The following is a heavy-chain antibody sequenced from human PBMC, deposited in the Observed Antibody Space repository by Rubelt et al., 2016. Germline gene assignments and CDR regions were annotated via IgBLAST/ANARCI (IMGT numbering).Heavy chain of an antibody. CDR3: AAIGSSGRYEIDY. D-gene: IGHD6-19*01. CDR2: ISWNSGSI. J-gene: IGHJ4*02. Sequence: EVQLVESGEGLVQPGRSLRLSCAASGFTFDDYAMHWVRQAPGKGLAWVSGISWNSGSIGYADSVKGRFTISRDNAKNSLYLQMNSLRAEDTALYDCAAIGSSGRYEIDYWGQGTLVTVSS. CDR1: GFTFDDYA. V-gene: IGHV3-9*01.